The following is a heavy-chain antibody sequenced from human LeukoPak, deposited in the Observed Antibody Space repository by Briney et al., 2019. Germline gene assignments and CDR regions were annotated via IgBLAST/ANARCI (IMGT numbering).Heavy chain of an antibody. D-gene: IGHD1-26*01. CDR1: GFTFDNYA. Sequence: GGSLRLSCAASGFTFDNYAMVWVRHLPGKGLEWVSLATGDGDSTFYADSVKGRFTISRDNRKTSLYLQVNSLRNEDTALYYRAKDIGPLGIPAIGYHGLDVWGQGTTVAVSS. J-gene: IGHJ6*02. V-gene: IGHV3-43*02. CDR3: AKDIGPLGIPAIGYHGLDV. CDR2: ATGDGDST.